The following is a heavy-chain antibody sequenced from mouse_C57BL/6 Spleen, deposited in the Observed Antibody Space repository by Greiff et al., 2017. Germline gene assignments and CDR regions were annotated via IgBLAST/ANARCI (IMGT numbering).Heavy chain of an antibody. J-gene: IGHJ4*01. Sequence: VQVVESGPGLVQPSQSLSITCTVSGFSLTSYGVHWVRQSPGKGLEWLGVIWRGGSTDYNAAFMSRLSITKDNSKSQVFFKMNSLQADDTAIYYCAKKCNYGNYEGYYAMDYWGQGTSVTVSS. D-gene: IGHD2-1*01. CDR2: IWRGGST. CDR3: AKKCNYGNYEGYYAMDY. V-gene: IGHV2-5*01. CDR1: GFSLTSYG.